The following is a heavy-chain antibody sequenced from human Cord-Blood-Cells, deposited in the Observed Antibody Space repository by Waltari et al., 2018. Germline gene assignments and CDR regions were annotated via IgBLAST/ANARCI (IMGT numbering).Heavy chain of an antibody. CDR1: GGSFSGYY. J-gene: IGHJ5*02. Sequence: QVQLPPCGAGLLKPSETLSLTCAGYGGSFSGYYWSWIRPPPGKGLEWIGEINHSGSTNYNPSLKSRVTISVETSKNQFSLKLSSVTAADTAVDYCARGPLPLWFMHNWFDPWGQGTLVTVSS. CDR3: ARGPLPLWFMHNWFDP. CDR2: INHSGST. D-gene: IGHD3-10*01. V-gene: IGHV4-34*01.